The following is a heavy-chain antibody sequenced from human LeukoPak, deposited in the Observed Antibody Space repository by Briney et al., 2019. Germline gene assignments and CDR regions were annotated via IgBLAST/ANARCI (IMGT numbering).Heavy chain of an antibody. CDR1: GFTFTTYY. V-gene: IGHV3-7*03. D-gene: IGHD1-20*01. CDR3: AARMGNNWNTLDY. CDR2: INQDGRTK. J-gene: IGHJ4*02. Sequence: GESLRLSCAASGFTFTTYYMSLVRQAPGKGLEWVANINQDGRTKYYVDSVKGRFTISRDNAINSVFLQMNSLRAEDTAVYYCAARMGNNWNTLDYWGQGTLVTVSS.